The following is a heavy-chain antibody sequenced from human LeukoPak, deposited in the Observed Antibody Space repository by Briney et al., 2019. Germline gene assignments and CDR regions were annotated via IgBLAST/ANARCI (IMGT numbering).Heavy chain of an antibody. CDR1: GFTFINGW. V-gene: IGHV3-15*01. D-gene: IGHD1-26*01. CDR2: IKAKAHGGTI. J-gene: IGHJ4*02. CDR3: TTDGVGVEGATYDN. Sequence: NSGGSLRLSCVASGFTFINGWMAWVRQAPGKGLEWVGRIKAKAHGGTIEYAAPVKGRFTISRDDSKNTLYLQMNSLKTEDTAVYYCTTDGVGVEGATYDNWGQGTLVGVSS.